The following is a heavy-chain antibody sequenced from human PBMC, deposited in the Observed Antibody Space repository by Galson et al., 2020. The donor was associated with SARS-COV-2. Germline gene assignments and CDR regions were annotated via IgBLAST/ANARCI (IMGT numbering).Heavy chain of an antibody. V-gene: IGHV4-38-2*01. Sequence: SQTLSLTCAVSGFSISSDYYWGWIRQPPGMGLEWIGTIYHTGSTYYNPSLTSRVTVSVDTSKNQFSLKLSSVTAADTAVYYCARYLFFGELLSPVDPWGQGTLVTVSS. CDR3: ARYLFFGELLSPVDP. J-gene: IGHJ5*02. D-gene: IGHD3-10*01. CDR2: IYHTGST. CDR1: GFSISSDYY.